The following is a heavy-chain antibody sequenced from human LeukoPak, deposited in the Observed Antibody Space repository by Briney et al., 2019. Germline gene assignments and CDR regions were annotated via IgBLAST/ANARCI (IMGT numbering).Heavy chain of an antibody. CDR1: GGSISSGDYY. D-gene: IGHD3-9*01. CDR3: ARDGTPHDILTGPTGSDAFDI. V-gene: IGHV4-30-4*01. J-gene: IGHJ3*02. Sequence: SETLSLTCTVSGGSISSGDYYWSWIRQPPGKGLEWIGYIYYSGSTYYNPSLKSRVTISVDTSKNQFSLKLSSVTAAATAVYYCARDGTPHDILTGPTGSDAFDIWGQGTMVTVSS. CDR2: IYYSGST.